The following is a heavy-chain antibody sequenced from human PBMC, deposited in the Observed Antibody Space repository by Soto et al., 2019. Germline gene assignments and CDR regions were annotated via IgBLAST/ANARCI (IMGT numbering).Heavy chain of an antibody. CDR3: VRDTMRASAAASLDY. CDR1: GFTFSTYE. J-gene: IGHJ4*02. V-gene: IGHV3-48*03. D-gene: IGHD2-2*01. Sequence: GGSLRLSXAAFGFTFSTYEFNWVRQAPGRGLEWISYISVSGNIIKYAESVKGRFTISRDNAENSLHLHMSNLRVDDTALYFCVRDTMRASAAASLDYWGQGTQVTVSS. CDR2: ISVSGNII.